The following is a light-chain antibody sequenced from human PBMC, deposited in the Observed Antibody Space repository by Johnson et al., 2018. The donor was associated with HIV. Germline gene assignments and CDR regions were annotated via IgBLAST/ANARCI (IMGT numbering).Light chain of an antibody. J-gene: IGLJ1*01. V-gene: IGLV1-51*01. CDR2: DNN. Sequence: QSVLTQPPSMSAAPGEKVTISCSGSSFNIGINYVSWYRQVPGTAPTLLIYDNNRRPSGIPDRFSGSKSDPSATLGIIGLQTGDEADYYCRAWDSSLIAYVFGTGTKVTVL. CDR1: SFNIGINY. CDR3: RAWDSSLIAYV.